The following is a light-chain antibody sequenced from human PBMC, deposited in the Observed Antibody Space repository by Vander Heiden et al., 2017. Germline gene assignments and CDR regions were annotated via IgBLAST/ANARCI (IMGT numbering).Light chain of an antibody. CDR1: QSVSSY. CDR3: QQRSNWPPWT. CDR2: DAS. V-gene: IGKV3-11*01. J-gene: IGKJ1*01. Sequence: EIVLTQSPATLYLSPGERATLSCRASQSVSSYLAWYQQKPGQAPRLLIYDASTRATGIPARFSGSGSGTDFTLTISSRESEDFAVYYCQQRSNWPPWTFGQGTKVEIK.